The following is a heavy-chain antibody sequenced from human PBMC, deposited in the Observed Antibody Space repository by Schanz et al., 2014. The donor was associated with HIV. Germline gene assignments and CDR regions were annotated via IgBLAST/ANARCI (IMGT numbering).Heavy chain of an antibody. D-gene: IGHD3-22*01. V-gene: IGHV3-11*04. J-gene: IGHJ4*02. CDR3: AKDISNYYDSSAFDY. CDR2: ISSSGGTI. Sequence: QVQLVESGGGLVKPGGSLRLSCAASGLAFNDYYMSWIRQAPGKGLEWVSYISSSGGTIFYADSVKGRFTLSRDNSKNMLFLQMNSLRAEDTAVYYCAKDISNYYDSSAFDYWGQGTLVSVPS. CDR1: GLAFNDYY.